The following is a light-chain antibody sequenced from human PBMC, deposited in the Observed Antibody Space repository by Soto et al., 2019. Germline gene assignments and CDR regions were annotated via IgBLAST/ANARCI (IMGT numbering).Light chain of an antibody. J-gene: IGKJ1*01. CDR3: QHWS. CDR2: TAS. CDR1: QTISSW. V-gene: IGKV1-5*03. Sequence: DIQTTQSPSTLSGSVGDRVTITCRASQTISSWLAWYQQKPGKAPKLLIYTASTLKSGVPSRFSGSGSGTEFTLTISRLQPEDVATYYCQHWSFGQGTKVDIK.